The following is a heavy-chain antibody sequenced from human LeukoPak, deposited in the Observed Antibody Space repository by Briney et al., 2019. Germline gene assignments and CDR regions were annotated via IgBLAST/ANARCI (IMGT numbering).Heavy chain of an antibody. V-gene: IGHV3-23*01. CDR1: GFTFSSYA. D-gene: IGHD1-26*01. CDR2: ISGSGGST. Sequence: PGGSLRLSCAASGFTFSSYAMSWVRQAPGKGLEWVSAISGSGGSTYYADSVKGRFTISRDNSKNTLYLQMNNLRAEDTAVYYCAKDQWETYYFDYWGQGTLVTVSS. J-gene: IGHJ4*02. CDR3: AKDQWETYYFDY.